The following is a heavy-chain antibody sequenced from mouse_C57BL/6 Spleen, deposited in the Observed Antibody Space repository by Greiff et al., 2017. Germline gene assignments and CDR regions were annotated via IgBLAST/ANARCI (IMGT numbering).Heavy chain of an antibody. CDR1: GFTFSSYA. CDR2: ISSGGDYI. D-gene: IGHD4-1*01. J-gene: IGHJ4*01. Sequence: EVKLMESGEGLVKPGGSLKLSCAASGFTFSSYAMSWVRQTPEKRLEWVAYISSGGDYIYYADTVKGRFTISRDNARNTLYLQMSSLKSEDTAMYYCTRGDCWDLYYYAMDYWGQGTSVTVSS. CDR3: TRGDCWDLYYYAMDY. V-gene: IGHV5-9-1*02.